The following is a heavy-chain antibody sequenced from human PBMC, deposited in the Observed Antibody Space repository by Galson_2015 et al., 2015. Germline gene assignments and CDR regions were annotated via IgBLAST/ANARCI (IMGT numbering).Heavy chain of an antibody. CDR3: ARDLGSGWYWVFDY. V-gene: IGHV6-1*01. CDR2: TSYRSKWYT. D-gene: IGHD6-19*01. Sequence: CAMSGDSVSSNSAAWNWIRQSPSRGLEWLGRTSYRSKWYTDYAVSVKSRITINPDTCRNQFSLQLNSVTPEDTAVYYCARDLGSGWYWVFDYWGQGALVTVSS. J-gene: IGHJ4*02. CDR1: GDSVSSNSAA.